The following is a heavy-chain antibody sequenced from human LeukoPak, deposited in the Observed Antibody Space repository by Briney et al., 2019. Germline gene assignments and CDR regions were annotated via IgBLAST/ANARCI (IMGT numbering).Heavy chain of an antibody. Sequence: GGSLRLSCAASGFTFSTYGMHWVRQPPGKGLEWVAFIRYDGSEDYYADSVKGRFTISRDSSKNTLYLQMNSLRAEDTAVYYCAKVFSGYEEYYFDYWGQGTLVTVSS. J-gene: IGHJ4*02. CDR2: IRYDGSED. V-gene: IGHV3-30*02. D-gene: IGHD5-12*01. CDR3: AKVFSGYEEYYFDY. CDR1: GFTFSTYG.